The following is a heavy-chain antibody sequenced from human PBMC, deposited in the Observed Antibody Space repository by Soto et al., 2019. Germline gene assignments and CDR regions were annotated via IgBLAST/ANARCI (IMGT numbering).Heavy chain of an antibody. D-gene: IGHD3-10*01. CDR3: ARDSDYYGSGAFDY. J-gene: IGHJ4*02. Sequence: QVQLVQSGADVKKPGSSVKVSCKASGGTFSSYTISWVRQAPGQGLEWMGRIIPILGIANYAQKFQGRVTITADKSTSTAYMELSSLRSEDTAVYYCARDSDYYGSGAFDYWGQGTLVTVSS. V-gene: IGHV1-69*08. CDR2: IIPILGIA. CDR1: GGTFSSYT.